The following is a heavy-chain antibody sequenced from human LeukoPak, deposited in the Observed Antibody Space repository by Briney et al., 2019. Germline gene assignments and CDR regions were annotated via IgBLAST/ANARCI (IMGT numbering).Heavy chain of an antibody. Sequence: GSLRLSCAASGFSFSSYWMHWVRQAPGKGLVWVSRINSDGSSTNYADSVKGRLTISRDNAKNTHYLQMNSLRAEDTAVYYCTRDRGDGYISFDYWGQGTLVTVSS. CDR3: TRDRGDGYISFDY. CDR1: GFSFSSYW. D-gene: IGHD5-24*01. CDR2: INSDGSST. J-gene: IGHJ4*02. V-gene: IGHV3-74*01.